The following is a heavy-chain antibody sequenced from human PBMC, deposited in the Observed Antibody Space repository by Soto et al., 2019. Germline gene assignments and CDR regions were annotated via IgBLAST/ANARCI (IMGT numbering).Heavy chain of an antibody. CDR3: ARDFYGDYAPCY. D-gene: IGHD4-17*01. CDR2: INSDGSST. Sequence: EVQLVESGGGLVQPGGSLRLSCAASGFTFSSYWMHWVRQAPGKGLVWVSRINSDGSSTSYADSVKGRFTISRDNSKNTLDLQMNSLRAGDTAVYYCARDFYGDYAPCYWGQGTLVTVSS. J-gene: IGHJ4*02. V-gene: IGHV3-74*01. CDR1: GFTFSSYW.